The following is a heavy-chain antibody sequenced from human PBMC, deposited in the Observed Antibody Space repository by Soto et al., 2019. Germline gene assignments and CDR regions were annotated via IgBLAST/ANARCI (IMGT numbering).Heavy chain of an antibody. Sequence: QVQLVQSGAEVKKPGASVKVSCKASGYTFTSYGISWVRQAPGQGLEWMGWISAYNGNTNYAQKLQGRVTMTTDTSTSTAYMEVRRLRSDDTAVYYCARELRYGSGSYYLDYWGQGTLVTVSS. V-gene: IGHV1-18*01. CDR3: ARELRYGSGSYYLDY. J-gene: IGHJ4*02. CDR2: ISAYNGNT. CDR1: GYTFTSYG. D-gene: IGHD3-10*01.